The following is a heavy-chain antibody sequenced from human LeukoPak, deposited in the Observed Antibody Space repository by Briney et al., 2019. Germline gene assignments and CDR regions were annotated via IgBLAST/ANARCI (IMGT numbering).Heavy chain of an antibody. V-gene: IGHV3-21*01. J-gene: IGHJ4*02. D-gene: IGHD6-6*01. Sequence: SCKASGYTFTGYYMHWVRQAPGKGLEWVSSISSSSSYIYYADSVKGRFTISRDNAKNSLYLQMNSLRAEDTAVYYCAREIYSSSSFDYWGQGTLVTVSS. CDR2: ISSSSSYI. CDR1: GYTFTGYY. CDR3: AREIYSSSSFDY.